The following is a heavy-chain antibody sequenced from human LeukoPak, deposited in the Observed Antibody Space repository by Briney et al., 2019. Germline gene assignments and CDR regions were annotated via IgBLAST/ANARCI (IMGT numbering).Heavy chain of an antibody. CDR1: GFTFTSYA. J-gene: IGHJ4*02. D-gene: IGHD3-10*01. CDR3: ARDRGSFAY. CDR2: ISYDGSNK. Sequence: PVGSLRLSCAASGFTFTSYATQWGCHAPGEGLGWVAVISYDGSNKYYTDSVKGRFTISRDNSKNTLYLQMNSLRAEHTAVYYCARDRGSFAYWGQGTLVTASP. V-gene: IGHV3-30-3*01.